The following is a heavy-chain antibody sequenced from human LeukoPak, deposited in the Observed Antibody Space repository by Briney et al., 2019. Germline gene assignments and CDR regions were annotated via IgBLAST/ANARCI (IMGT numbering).Heavy chain of an antibody. Sequence: ASMKVSCKASEYTFTGHYIHWVRQAPGQGLEWMGWIHPNTGGTKYAQKFQGRVTMTRDTSSSTAYMELSSLRSADTAVYYCASEYKYDSSGANAFDIWGQGTMVTVSS. J-gene: IGHJ3*02. V-gene: IGHV1-2*02. CDR1: EYTFTGHY. CDR2: IHPNTGGT. CDR3: ASEYKYDSSGANAFDI. D-gene: IGHD3-22*01.